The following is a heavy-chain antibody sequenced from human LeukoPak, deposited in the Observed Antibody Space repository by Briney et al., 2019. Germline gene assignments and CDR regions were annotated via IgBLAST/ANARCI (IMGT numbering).Heavy chain of an antibody. Sequence: PGGSLRLSCAASGFTFSSYSMNWVRQAPGKGLEWVSYISSTSSTIYYANSVKGRFTISRDNAKNSLYLQMNSLRAEDTAVYYCARDKEGSGYFFYYYGMDVWGQGTTVTVSS. CDR2: ISSTSSTI. V-gene: IGHV3-48*01. D-gene: IGHD5-12*01. CDR3: ARDKEGSGYFFYYYGMDV. CDR1: GFTFSSYS. J-gene: IGHJ6*02.